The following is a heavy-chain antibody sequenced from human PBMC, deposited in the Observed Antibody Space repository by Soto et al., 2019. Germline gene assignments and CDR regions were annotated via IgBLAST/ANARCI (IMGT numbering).Heavy chain of an antibody. Sequence: GGSLRLSCAASGFTFDDYAMHWVRQAPGKGLEWVSCISWNSGSIGYADSVKGRFTISRDNAKNSLYLQMNSLRAEDTAFYYCAKASRVERWQVDYWGQGTLVTVSS. CDR3: AKASRVERWQVDY. V-gene: IGHV3-9*01. CDR1: GFTFDDYA. CDR2: ISWNSGSI. J-gene: IGHJ4*02. D-gene: IGHD4-17*01.